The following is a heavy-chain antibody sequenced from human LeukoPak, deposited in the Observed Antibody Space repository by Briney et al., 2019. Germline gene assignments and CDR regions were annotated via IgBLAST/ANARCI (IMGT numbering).Heavy chain of an antibody. D-gene: IGHD2-21*02. V-gene: IGHV4-59*01. J-gene: IGHJ3*02. CDR1: GGSISSYY. Sequence: SETLSLTCTVSGGSISSYYWSWIRQPPGKGLEWIAYIYSSGSTNYNPSLKSRVTISIDTSKNQFSLKLSSVTAADTAVYYCARDQTDKGDAFDMWGQGRMGTVSS. CDR3: ARDQTDKGDAFDM. CDR2: IYSSGST.